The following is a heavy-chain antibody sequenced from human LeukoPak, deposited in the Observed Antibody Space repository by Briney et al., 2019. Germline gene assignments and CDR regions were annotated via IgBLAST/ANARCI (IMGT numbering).Heavy chain of an antibody. J-gene: IGHJ4*02. Sequence: SETLSLTCTVSGGSISSYYWSWIRQPPGKGLEWIGYIYYSGSTNYNPSLKGRVTISVDTSKNQFSLKLSSVTAADTAVYYCARVGSSGLELDYWGQGTLVTVSS. CDR3: ARVGSSGLELDY. CDR1: GGSISSYY. V-gene: IGHV4-59*01. CDR2: IYYSGST. D-gene: IGHD6-19*01.